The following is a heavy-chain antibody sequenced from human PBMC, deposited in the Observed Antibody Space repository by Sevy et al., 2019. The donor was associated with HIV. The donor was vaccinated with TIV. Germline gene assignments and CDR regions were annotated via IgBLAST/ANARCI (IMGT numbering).Heavy chain of an antibody. J-gene: IGHJ6*02. D-gene: IGHD3-3*01. CDR2: ISSSSSTI. CDR1: GFTFSSYS. V-gene: IGHV3-48*02. CDR3: ARDKGFLEWLFDGMDV. Sequence: GGSLRLSCTASGFTFSSYSMNWVRQAPGKGLEWVSYISSSSSTIYYADSVKGRFTISRDKAKNSLYLQMNSLRDEDTAVYYCARDKGFLEWLFDGMDVWGQGTTVTVSS.